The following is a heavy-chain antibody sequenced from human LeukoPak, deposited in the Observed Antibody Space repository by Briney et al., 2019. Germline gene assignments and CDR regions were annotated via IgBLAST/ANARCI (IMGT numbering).Heavy chain of an antibody. CDR2: ISYDGYSK. CDR1: GFTFSSYT. V-gene: IGHV3-30*03. D-gene: IGHD3-10*01. Sequence: QPGGSLRLSCAASGFTFSSYTMNWVRQAPGKGLEWVAVISYDGYSKYYADSVKGRFTISRDNSKNTLFLQMSSLRPEDTAVYYCARDMYYFDLGADYWGQGTLVTVSS. J-gene: IGHJ4*02. CDR3: ARDMYYFDLGADY.